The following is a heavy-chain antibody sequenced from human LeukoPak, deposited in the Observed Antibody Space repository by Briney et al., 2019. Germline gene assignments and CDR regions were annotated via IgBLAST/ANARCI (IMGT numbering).Heavy chain of an antibody. V-gene: IGHV4-59*11. D-gene: IGHD5-24*01. J-gene: IGHJ4*02. CDR3: ARGNGYNYY. CDR2: VYSSGST. CDR1: GFSISGHY. Sequence: SETLSLTCTVSGFSISGHYWSWIRQPPARGLEWIGYVYSSGSTNYNPSLSSRVTISVDTSKNQFSLKLSSVTAADTAVYYCARGNGYNYYWGQGSLVTVSS.